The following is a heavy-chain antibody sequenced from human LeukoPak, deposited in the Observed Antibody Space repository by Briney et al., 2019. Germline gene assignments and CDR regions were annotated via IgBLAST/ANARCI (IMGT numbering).Heavy chain of an antibody. D-gene: IGHD4-17*01. Sequence: WGSLRLSRAASGYTFTSYYMHWVRQDPGQGLEWMGIINPSGGSTSYAQKFQGRVTMTRDTSTSTVYMELSSLRSEDTAVYYCARDQSNATVTTYDAFDIWGQGTMVTVSS. CDR2: INPSGGST. V-gene: IGHV1-46*01. CDR3: ARDQSNATVTTYDAFDI. CDR1: GYTFTSYY. J-gene: IGHJ3*02.